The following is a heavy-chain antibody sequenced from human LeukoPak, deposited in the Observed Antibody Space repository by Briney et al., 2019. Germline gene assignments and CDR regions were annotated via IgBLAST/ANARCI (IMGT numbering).Heavy chain of an antibody. CDR1: GFTFTKYW. J-gene: IGHJ4*02. Sequence: AGGSLRLSCAASGFTFTKYWMTWVRQDPGKGLEWVANINQDGSERFYVDSVKGRFTISRDNAKNSLYLQMNSLGAEDTAVYYCAKALRLGADWGQGTLVTVSS. D-gene: IGHD3-16*01. CDR2: INQDGSER. CDR3: AKALRLGAD. V-gene: IGHV3-7*03.